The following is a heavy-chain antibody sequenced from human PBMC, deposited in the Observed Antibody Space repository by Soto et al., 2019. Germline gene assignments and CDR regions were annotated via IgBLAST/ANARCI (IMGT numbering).Heavy chain of an antibody. CDR3: AREGSSKDAFDI. Sequence: ASVKVSCKASGYTFTSYAMHWVRQAPGQRLEWMGWINAGNGNTKYSQKFQGRVTMTTDTSTSTAYMELRSLRPDDTAVYYCAREGSSKDAFDIWGQGTMVTVSS. V-gene: IGHV1-3*01. J-gene: IGHJ3*02. CDR2: INAGNGNT. CDR1: GYTFTSYA. D-gene: IGHD6-6*01.